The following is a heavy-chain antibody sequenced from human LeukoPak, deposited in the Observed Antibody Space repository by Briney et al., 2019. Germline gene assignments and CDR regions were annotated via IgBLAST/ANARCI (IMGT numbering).Heavy chain of an antibody. CDR2: SYYSGST. J-gene: IGHJ4*02. D-gene: IGHD3-22*01. CDR1: GGSISSYY. V-gene: IGHV4-59*01. CDR3: ARVGYYESSGYYEY. Sequence: SETLSLTCTVSGGSISSYYWSWIRQPPGKGLEWGGYSYYSGSTNYNPSLKSRVTISVDTSKNQFSLKLSSVTAADTAVYYCARVGYYESSGYYEYWGQGTLVTVSS.